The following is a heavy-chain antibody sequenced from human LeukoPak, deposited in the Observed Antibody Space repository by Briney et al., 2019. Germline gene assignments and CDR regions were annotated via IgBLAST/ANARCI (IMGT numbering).Heavy chain of an antibody. Sequence: NPSETLSLTCTVSGGSISSYYWSWIRQPAGKGLEWIGRIYTSGSTNYNPSLKSRVTISVDTSKNQFSLKLSSVTAADTAVYYCARRQWLVGSYYFDYWGQGTLVTVSS. CDR2: IYTSGST. V-gene: IGHV4-4*07. J-gene: IGHJ4*02. CDR1: GGSISSYY. CDR3: ARRQWLVGSYYFDY. D-gene: IGHD6-19*01.